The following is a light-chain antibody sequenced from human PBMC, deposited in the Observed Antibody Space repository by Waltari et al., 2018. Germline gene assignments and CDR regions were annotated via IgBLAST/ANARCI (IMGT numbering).Light chain of an antibody. Sequence: DIQMTQSPSSLSASLGDSVTITCRASQSISSYLNWYQQKPGVAPKLLIYAASSLRNGVPSRFSGRGSGTDFSLTISSLQPEDFATYYCQQSFSTPLTFGGGTKVEIK. J-gene: IGKJ4*01. V-gene: IGKV1-39*01. CDR1: QSISSY. CDR3: QQSFSTPLT. CDR2: AAS.